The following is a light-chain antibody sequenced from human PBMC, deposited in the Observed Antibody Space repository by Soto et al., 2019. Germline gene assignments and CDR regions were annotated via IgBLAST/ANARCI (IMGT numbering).Light chain of an antibody. CDR2: DAS. CDR1: QGINNY. CDR3: QRYNSAPWT. V-gene: IGKV1-27*01. Sequence: DIQMTQSPSSLSASVGGRVTITCRASQGINNYLAWYQQKPGKDPKLLIYDASTLQSGVPSRFSGSGSGTDFTLTISSLQPEDGATYYCQRYNSAPWTFGQGTKVEIK. J-gene: IGKJ1*01.